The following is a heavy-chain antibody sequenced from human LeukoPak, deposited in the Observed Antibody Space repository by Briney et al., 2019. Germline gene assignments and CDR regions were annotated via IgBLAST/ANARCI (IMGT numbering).Heavy chain of an antibody. V-gene: IGHV4-34*01. CDR1: GGSFSGYY. D-gene: IGHD3-22*01. Sequence: SEALSLTCAVYGGSFSGYYWSWIRQPPGKGLEWIGEINHSGSTNYNPSLKSRVTISVDTSKNQFSLKLSSVTAADTAVYYCARGLGGSNYYDSSGYYAYYYYYMDVWGKGTTVTVSS. CDR3: ARGLGGSNYYDSSGYYAYYYYYMDV. J-gene: IGHJ6*03. CDR2: INHSGST.